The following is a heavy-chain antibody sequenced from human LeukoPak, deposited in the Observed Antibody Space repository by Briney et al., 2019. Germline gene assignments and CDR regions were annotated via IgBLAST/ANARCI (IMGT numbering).Heavy chain of an antibody. CDR3: ASTITIFGVVLKDAFDI. CDR2: IYPGDSDP. Sequence: GESLKISGKGSGYSFTSYWIGWVRQLPGKGLDWMGIIYPGDSDPGYSPSFQGQVTISADKSISTAYLQWSSLKASDTAMYYCASTITIFGVVLKDAFDIWGQGKMVTVSS. D-gene: IGHD3-3*01. CDR1: GYSFTSYW. J-gene: IGHJ3*02. V-gene: IGHV5-51*03.